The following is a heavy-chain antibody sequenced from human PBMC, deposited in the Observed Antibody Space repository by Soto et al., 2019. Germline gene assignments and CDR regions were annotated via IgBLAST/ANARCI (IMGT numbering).Heavy chain of an antibody. J-gene: IGHJ5*02. CDR2: ISYDGSNK. Sequence: QVPLVESGGGVVQPGRSLRLSCAASGFTFSSYGMHWVRQAPGKGLEWVAVISYDGSNKYYADSVKGRFTISRDNSKNTLYLQMNSLRAEDTAVYYCAKGGQWLVRTAGFDPWGQGTLVTVSS. CDR3: AKGGQWLVRTAGFDP. CDR1: GFTFSSYG. D-gene: IGHD6-19*01. V-gene: IGHV3-30*18.